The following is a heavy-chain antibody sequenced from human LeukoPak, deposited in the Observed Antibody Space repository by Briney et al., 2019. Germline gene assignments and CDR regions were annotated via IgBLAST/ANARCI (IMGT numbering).Heavy chain of an antibody. V-gene: IGHV3-30*04. J-gene: IGHJ4*02. D-gene: IGHD5-24*01. Sequence: GGSLRLSCAASGFTFSSFAMHWVRQAPGKGLEWVAVISHDGSKEYYADSVKGRFTISRDNSKNTLYLQMNSLRAEDTALYYCARDAVRSGEMGRVGYWGQGTLVTVSS. CDR1: GFTFSSFA. CDR2: ISHDGSKE. CDR3: ARDAVRSGEMGRVGY.